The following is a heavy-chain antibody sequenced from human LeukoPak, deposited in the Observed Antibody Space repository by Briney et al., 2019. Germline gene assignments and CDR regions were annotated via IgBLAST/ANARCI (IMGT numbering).Heavy chain of an antibody. Sequence: PSETLSLTCSVSGDSIITYYWSWIRQPAGEGLEWIGRIYSTGSTNYNPSLKNRVTMSLDTSKNQFSLKLSSVTASDTALYYCARDAGNYRSGGLDYWGQGTLVTVSS. J-gene: IGHJ4*02. D-gene: IGHD3-10*01. CDR3: ARDAGNYRSGGLDY. CDR1: GDSIITYY. V-gene: IGHV4-4*07. CDR2: IYSTGST.